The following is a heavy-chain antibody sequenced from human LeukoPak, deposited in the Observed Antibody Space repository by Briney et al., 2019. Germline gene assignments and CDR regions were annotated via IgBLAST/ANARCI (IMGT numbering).Heavy chain of an antibody. CDR2: ISSSGNT. J-gene: IGHJ4*02. CDR3: VKGRISADGLDF. CDR1: GFTFSRSA. Sequence: GGSLRLSCAASGFTFSRSAMTWVRQTPGKGLDWVASISSSGNTYYSDSVEGRFTISRDNSKNMLYLQMNRLRAADTDVYYCVKGRISADGLDFWGQGSLVTVYS. D-gene: IGHD6-13*01. V-gene: IGHV3-23*01.